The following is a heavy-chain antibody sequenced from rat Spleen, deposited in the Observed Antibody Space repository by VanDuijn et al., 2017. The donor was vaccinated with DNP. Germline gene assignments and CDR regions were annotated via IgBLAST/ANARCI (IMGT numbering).Heavy chain of an antibody. V-gene: IGHV5S23*01. CDR1: GFTFSNYA. CDR2: IINSGGTT. Sequence: EVQLVESGGGLVQPGRSLRLSCAASGFTFSNYAMAWVRQAPTKGLDWVASIINSGGTTYYRDSVKGRFTISRNNAKSTLYLQMDSLRSEDTATYYCTRDSGDWYFDFWGPGTMVTVSS. J-gene: IGHJ1*01. D-gene: IGHD1-1*01. CDR3: TRDSGDWYFDF.